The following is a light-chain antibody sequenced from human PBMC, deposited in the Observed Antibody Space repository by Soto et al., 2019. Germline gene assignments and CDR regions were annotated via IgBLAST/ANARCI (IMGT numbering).Light chain of an antibody. V-gene: IGLV2-8*01. CDR2: EVS. J-gene: IGLJ2*01. CDR3: NSYAGSNKKI. CDR1: SSDVGGYND. Sequence: QSALTQPPSASGSPGQSVTISCTGTSSDVGGYNDVSWYQQHPGKAPKLIIYEVSKRPSGVPDRFSGSNSGNTASLTVSGLQAEDEADYYCNSYAGSNKKIFGGGTQVTVL.